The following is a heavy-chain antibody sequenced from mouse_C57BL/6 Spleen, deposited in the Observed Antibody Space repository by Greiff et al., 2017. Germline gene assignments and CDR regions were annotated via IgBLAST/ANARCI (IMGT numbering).Heavy chain of an antibody. CDR3: AYYYGSSYVLYCYAMDY. V-gene: IGHV6-3*01. CDR2: IRLKSDNYAT. J-gene: IGHJ4*01. CDR1: GFTFSNYW. Sequence: EVKLVESGGGLVQPGGSMKLSCVASGFTFSNYWMNWVRQSPEKGLEWVAQIRLKSDNYATHYAESVKGRFTISRDDSKSSVYQKMNNLRAEDTEIYYCAYYYGSSYVLYCYAMDYWDQGTSVTVSS. D-gene: IGHD1-1*01.